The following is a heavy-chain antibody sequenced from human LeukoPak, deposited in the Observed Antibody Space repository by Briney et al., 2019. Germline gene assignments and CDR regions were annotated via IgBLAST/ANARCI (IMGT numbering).Heavy chain of an antibody. CDR3: AKRAGQYGMDV. D-gene: IGHD6-13*01. CDR1: GFTFSSFG. J-gene: IGHJ6*02. Sequence: GGSLRLPCAASGFTFSSFGMHWVRQAPGKGLEWVAVISYDGGNKYYADSVRGRFTISRDNSKNTAYLQVNSLRDEDTAVYYCAKRAGQYGMDVWGQGTTVTVSS. V-gene: IGHV3-30*18. CDR2: ISYDGGNK.